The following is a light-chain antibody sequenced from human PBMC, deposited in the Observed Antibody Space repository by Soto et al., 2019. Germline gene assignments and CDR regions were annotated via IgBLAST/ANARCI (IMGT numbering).Light chain of an antibody. CDR1: SSDVGGYNY. CDR3: SSYTTSNTRQIV. V-gene: IGLV2-14*01. CDR2: DVS. J-gene: IGLJ1*01. Sequence: QPASVSGSPGQSITISCTGTSSDVGGYNYVSWYQQHPGKAPKFMIYDVSNRPSGVSNRFSGSKSGNTASLTISGLQAEDEADYYCSSYTTSNTRQIVFGTGTKLTVL.